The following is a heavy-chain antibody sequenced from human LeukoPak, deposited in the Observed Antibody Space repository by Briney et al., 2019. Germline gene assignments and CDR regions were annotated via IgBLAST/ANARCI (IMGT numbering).Heavy chain of an antibody. CDR2: IYHSGST. CDR3: ARDTRYYGSGSPYFDY. CDR1: GYSISSGYY. J-gene: IGHJ4*02. D-gene: IGHD3-10*01. V-gene: IGHV4-38-2*02. Sequence: PSETLSLTCTVSGYSISSGYYWGWIRQPPGKGLEWIGSIYHSGSTYYNPSLKSRVTISVDTSKNQFSLKLSSVTAADTAVYYCARDTRYYGSGSPYFDYWGQGTLVTVSS.